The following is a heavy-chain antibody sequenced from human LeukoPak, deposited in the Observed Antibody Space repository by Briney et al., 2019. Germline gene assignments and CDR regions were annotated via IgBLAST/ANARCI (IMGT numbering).Heavy chain of an antibody. CDR2: IYSGCST. CDR3: ASYFYSGIYFDY. CDR1: GFTVSSNY. J-gene: IGHJ4*02. V-gene: IGHV3-66*01. Sequence: GGSLRLSCAASGFTVSSNYMSWVRQGPGKGLEWCSVIYSGCSTYYADSVKGRFTISRDNSKNKLYLPMNTLRDEDTAVYYCASYFYSGIYFDYWGQGTLVTVSS. D-gene: IGHD2-15*01.